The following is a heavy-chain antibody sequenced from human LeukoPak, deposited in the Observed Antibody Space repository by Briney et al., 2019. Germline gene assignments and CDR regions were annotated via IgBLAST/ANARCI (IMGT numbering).Heavy chain of an antibody. J-gene: IGHJ4*02. CDR2: ISYDGSNK. CDR3: ARGHRPYNRAHNTPNYFDY. CDR1: GFTFSSYG. Sequence: GGSLRLSCAASGFTFSSYGMHWVRQAPGKGLEWVAVISYDGSNKYYADSVKGRFTISRDNSKNTLYLQMNSLRAEDTAVYYCARGHRPYNRAHNTPNYFDYWGQGTLVTVSS. V-gene: IGHV3-30*03. D-gene: IGHD1-1*01.